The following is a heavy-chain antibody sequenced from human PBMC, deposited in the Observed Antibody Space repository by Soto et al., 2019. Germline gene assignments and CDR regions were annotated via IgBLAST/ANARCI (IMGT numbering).Heavy chain of an antibody. CDR3: AKWSLWWREKGFDP. Sequence: GGSLRLSCAASGFTFSSYAMSWVRQAPGKGLEWVSAISGSGGSTYYADSVKGRFTISRYNSKNTLYLQMNSLRAEDTAVYYCAKWSLWWREKGFDPWGQGTLVTVSS. CDR2: ISGSGGST. J-gene: IGHJ5*02. D-gene: IGHD2-21*01. CDR1: GFTFSSYA. V-gene: IGHV3-23*01.